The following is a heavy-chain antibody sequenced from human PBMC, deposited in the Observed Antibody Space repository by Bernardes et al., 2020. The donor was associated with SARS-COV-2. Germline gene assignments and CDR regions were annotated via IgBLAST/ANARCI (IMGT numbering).Heavy chain of an antibody. CDR1: GFTFSSYS. Sequence: GGSLRLSCAASGFTFSSYSMYWVRETPGKGLEWVSHIGPSSRDISYADSVKGRFTISRDDAENSLYLQMNSLTAEDTAVYYCARAYSFDTWFFDSWGQGTLVTVSS. D-gene: IGHD4-4*01. J-gene: IGHJ5*01. CDR2: IGPSSRDI. CDR3: ARAYSFDTWFFDS. V-gene: IGHV3-21*05.